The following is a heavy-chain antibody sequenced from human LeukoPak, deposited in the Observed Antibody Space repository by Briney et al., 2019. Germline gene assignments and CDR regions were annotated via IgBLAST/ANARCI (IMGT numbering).Heavy chain of an antibody. V-gene: IGHV1-3*01. Sequence: GALVKVSCKASGYTFTSYAMHWVRQAPGQRLEWMGWINAGNGNTKYSQKFQGRVTITRDTSASTAYMELSSLRSEDTAVYYCARGSSSYPRYFDYWSQGTLVTVSS. CDR1: GYTFTSYA. CDR2: INAGNGNT. J-gene: IGHJ4*02. CDR3: ARGSSSYPRYFDY. D-gene: IGHD6-13*01.